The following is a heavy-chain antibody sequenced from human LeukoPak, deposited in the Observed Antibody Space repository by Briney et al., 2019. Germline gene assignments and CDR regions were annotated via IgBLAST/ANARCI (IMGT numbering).Heavy chain of an antibody. J-gene: IGHJ4*02. Sequence: GGSLRLSCAASGFTFRNYWMHWVRHVPGKELVWVSRINSDGSIINYADSVKGRFTISRDNAKNTLNLQMNSLRAEDTAVYYCARGAYYDSSNTHDYWGQGTLVTVSS. V-gene: IGHV3-74*01. D-gene: IGHD3-22*01. CDR3: ARGAYYDSSNTHDY. CDR1: GFTFRNYW. CDR2: INSDGSII.